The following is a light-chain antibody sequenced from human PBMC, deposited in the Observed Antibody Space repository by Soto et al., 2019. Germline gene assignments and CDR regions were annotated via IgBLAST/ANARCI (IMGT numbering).Light chain of an antibody. CDR3: QQYNDNWT. J-gene: IGKJ1*01. CDR2: KAS. CDR1: QSVSRW. V-gene: IGKV1-5*03. Sequence: STLSASVGDRVTITCRASQSVSRWLAWYQQKPGKAPKLLIYKASTLESGVPSRSSGSGSGTEFTLAISSLQPDDSATYYCQQYNDNWTFGQGTKVDIK.